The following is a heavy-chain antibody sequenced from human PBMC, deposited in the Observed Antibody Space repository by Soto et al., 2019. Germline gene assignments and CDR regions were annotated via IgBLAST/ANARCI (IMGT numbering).Heavy chain of an antibody. V-gene: IGHV1-69*02. Sequence: QVQLVQSGAEVKKPGSSVKVSCKASGGTFSSYTISWVRQAPGQGLEWMGRIIPILGIANYAQKFQGRVTLTADKSTSTAYSELSSLRSENTAVYYCALGCSSTSCLYGMDVWGQGTTVTVSS. J-gene: IGHJ6*02. D-gene: IGHD2-2*01. CDR1: GGTFSSYT. CDR3: ALGCSSTSCLYGMDV. CDR2: IIPILGIA.